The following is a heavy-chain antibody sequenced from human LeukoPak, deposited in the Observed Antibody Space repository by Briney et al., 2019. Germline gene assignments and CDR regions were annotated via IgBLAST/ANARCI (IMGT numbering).Heavy chain of an antibody. Sequence: GGSLRLSCAASGFTFSSYAMSWVRQAPGKGLEWVSGISGSGGRIYYADSVKGRFTISRDNSKNTLYLQMNSLRAEDTAVYYCAKHDILTGSFYGMDVWGQGTTVTVSS. V-gene: IGHV3-23*01. D-gene: IGHD3-9*01. CDR2: ISGSGGRI. CDR3: AKHDILTGSFYGMDV. J-gene: IGHJ6*02. CDR1: GFTFSSYA.